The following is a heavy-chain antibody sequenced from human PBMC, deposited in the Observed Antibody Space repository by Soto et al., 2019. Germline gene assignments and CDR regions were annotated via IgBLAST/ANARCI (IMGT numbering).Heavy chain of an antibody. V-gene: IGHV3-15*01. CDR3: TTACRMSCYWSYYGMDV. CDR1: GFIFNNAW. D-gene: IGHD2-21*01. CDR2: IKTKADGGTT. Sequence: GGSLRLSCAASGFIFNNAWMSWVRQTPGKGLEWVGHIKTKADGGTTDYAAPVKGRFIISRDDSKKMLYMQMDSLKTEDTAVYYCTTACRMSCYWSYYGMDVWGQGSTVTVSS. J-gene: IGHJ6*02.